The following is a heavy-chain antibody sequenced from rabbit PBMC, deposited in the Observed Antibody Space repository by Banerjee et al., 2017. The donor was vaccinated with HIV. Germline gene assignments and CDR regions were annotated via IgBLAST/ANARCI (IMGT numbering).Heavy chain of an antibody. J-gene: IGHJ4*01. Sequence: QSLEESGGDLVKPGASLTLTCTASGIDFNSYYYMCWVRQAPGKGLEWIACIYTGSSGSTWYASWVNGRFTISKTSSTTVTLQMTSLTAADTATYFCARDGDSDSGVWGCHNLWGPGTLVTVS. CDR2: IYTGSSGST. CDR1: GIDFNSYYY. D-gene: IGHD4-1*01. CDR3: ARDGDSDSGVWGCHNL. V-gene: IGHV1S40*01.